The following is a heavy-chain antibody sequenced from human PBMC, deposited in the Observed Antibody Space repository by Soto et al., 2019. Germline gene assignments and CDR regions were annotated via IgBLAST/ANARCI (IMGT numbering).Heavy chain of an antibody. CDR1: GFTVNNNC. V-gene: IGHV3-66*01. CDR3: ARNYYGSGSS. CDR2: IYSGGST. J-gene: IGHJ5*02. D-gene: IGHD3-10*01. Sequence: EVQVVESGGGLVQPGGSLRLSCAASGFTVNNNCMSWVRQAPGKGLEWVSVIYSGGSTYYADSVKGRFTISRDTSKNTVYLQMNSLRAEDTAVYYCARNYYGSGSSWGQGTLVTVSS.